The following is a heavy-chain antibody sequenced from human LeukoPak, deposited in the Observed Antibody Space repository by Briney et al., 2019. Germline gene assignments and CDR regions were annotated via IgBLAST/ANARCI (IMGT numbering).Heavy chain of an antibody. J-gene: IGHJ4*02. CDR2: ISSNGGST. CDR3: ARGGSTSWLVYYFDY. Sequence: GGSLRLSCAASGFTFSSYAMHWVRQAPGKGLEYVSAISSNGGSTYYANSVKGRFTISRDNSKNTLYLQMGSLRAEDIAVYYCARGGSTSWLVYYFDYWGQGTLVTVSS. CDR1: GFTFSSYA. V-gene: IGHV3-64*01. D-gene: IGHD2-2*01.